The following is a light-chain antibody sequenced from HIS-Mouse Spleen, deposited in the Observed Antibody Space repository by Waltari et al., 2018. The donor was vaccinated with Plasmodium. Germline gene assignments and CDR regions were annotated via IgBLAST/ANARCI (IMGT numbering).Light chain of an antibody. J-gene: IGLJ1*01. CDR2: EGS. Sequence: QSALPQPASVSGSPGQSITTSCTVPSHDVWSYNIFSWDPQHPGKDPKLMNYEGSKRPSGVSNRFSGSKSGNTASLTISGLQAEDEADYYCCSYAGSSTYVFGTGTKVTVL. CDR1: SHDVWSYNI. V-gene: IGLV2-23*01. CDR3: CSYAGSSTYV.